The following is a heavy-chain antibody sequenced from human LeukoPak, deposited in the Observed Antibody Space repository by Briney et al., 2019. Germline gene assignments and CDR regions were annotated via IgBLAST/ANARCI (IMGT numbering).Heavy chain of an antibody. CDR1: GGSISTYY. J-gene: IGHJ3*02. D-gene: IGHD3-22*01. V-gene: IGHV4-59*08. CDR3: ARGPYSYDSSGAFDI. CDR2: IYYSGTT. Sequence: PSETLSLTCTVSGGSISTYYWNWIRQPPGKGLEWIGYIYYSGTTNYNPSLKSRVTMSLDTSKNQFSLKLSSVTAADTAVYFCARGPYSYDSSGAFDIWGQGTMVTVSS.